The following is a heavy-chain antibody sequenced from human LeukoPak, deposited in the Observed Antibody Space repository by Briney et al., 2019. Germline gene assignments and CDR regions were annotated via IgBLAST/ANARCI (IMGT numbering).Heavy chain of an antibody. D-gene: IGHD1-26*01. J-gene: IGHJ4*02. CDR1: GYTFTGYY. Sequence: ASVKDSCKASGYTFTGYYMHWVRQAPGQGLEWMGIIKPSGGSTSYAQKFQGRVTMTRDMSTSTVYMELSSLRSEDTAVYYCARGRREWELSDYWGQGTLVTVSS. V-gene: IGHV1-46*01. CDR3: ARGRREWELSDY. CDR2: IKPSGGST.